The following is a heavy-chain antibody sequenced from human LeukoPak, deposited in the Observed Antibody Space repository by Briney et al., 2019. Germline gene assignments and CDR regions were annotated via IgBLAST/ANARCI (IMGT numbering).Heavy chain of an antibody. CDR2: IKSKTDGGTT. CDR3: TTVWGSMQGVIYYFDY. Sequence: PGGSLRLSCTASGLTFTNAWMSWVRQPPGKGLEWVGRIKSKTDGGTTDYAAPVKGRFTISRDDSKNTLYLQMNSLKTEDTAVYYCTTVWGSMQGVIYYFDYWGQGTLVTVSS. J-gene: IGHJ4*02. CDR1: GLTFTNAW. V-gene: IGHV3-15*01. D-gene: IGHD2/OR15-2a*01.